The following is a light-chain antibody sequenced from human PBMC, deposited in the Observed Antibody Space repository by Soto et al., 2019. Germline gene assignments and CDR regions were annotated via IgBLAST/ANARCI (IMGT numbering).Light chain of an antibody. Sequence: DIQMTQSPSSLSASVGDRVTITCRASQSISSWLAWYQQKPGKAPKLLIYKASNLENGVPSRFSGSGSGTDFTLTISSLEPEDSAVYYCQQRNIWPPVTFGQGTRLEIK. V-gene: IGKV1-5*03. J-gene: IGKJ5*01. CDR3: QQRNIWPPVT. CDR1: QSISSW. CDR2: KAS.